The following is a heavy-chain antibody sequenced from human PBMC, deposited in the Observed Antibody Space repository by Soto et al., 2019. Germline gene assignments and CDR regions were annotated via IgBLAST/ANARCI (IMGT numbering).Heavy chain of an antibody. CDR3: ARELRGDYGDYARNY. CDR2: ISAYNGNT. V-gene: IGHV1-18*01. CDR1: GYTFTRYG. J-gene: IGHJ4*02. D-gene: IGHD4-17*01. Sequence: QVQLVQSGAAVKKPGASVKVSCKASGYTFTRYGLSWVRQAPGHGLAWMGWISAYNGNTNYAQKLQGRVPMTTDTSTSTAYMELRSLRSDDTAVYYCARELRGDYGDYARNYWGQGTLVTVSS.